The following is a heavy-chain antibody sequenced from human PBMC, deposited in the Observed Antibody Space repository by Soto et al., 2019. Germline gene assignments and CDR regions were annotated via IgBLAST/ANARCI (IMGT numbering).Heavy chain of an antibody. CDR3: AKVRWDRSGSYLYFDY. CDR2: ISYDGSNK. V-gene: IGHV3-30*18. CDR1: GFTFSSYG. Sequence: QVQLVESGGGVVQPGRSLRLSCAASGFTFSSYGMHWVRQAPGKGLEWVAVISYDGSNKYYADSVKGRFTISRDNSKNTLYLQMNSLRAEDTAVYYCAKVRWDRSGSYLYFDYWGQGTLVTVSS. J-gene: IGHJ4*02. D-gene: IGHD3-10*01.